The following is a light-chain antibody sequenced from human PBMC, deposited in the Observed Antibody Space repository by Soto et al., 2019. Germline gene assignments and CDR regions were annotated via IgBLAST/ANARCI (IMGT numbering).Light chain of an antibody. CDR1: QSLNSW. CDR3: QKYNTYPLT. CDR2: KAS. Sequence: DIQMTQSPTTLSASVGDRVTITCRASQSLNSWLAWYQQKPGKAPKLLIHKASSLGSGVPSRFSGSGSGTEFTLTIRSLQPDDFATYYCQKYNTYPLTFGGGTKVEIK. V-gene: IGKV1-5*03. J-gene: IGKJ4*01.